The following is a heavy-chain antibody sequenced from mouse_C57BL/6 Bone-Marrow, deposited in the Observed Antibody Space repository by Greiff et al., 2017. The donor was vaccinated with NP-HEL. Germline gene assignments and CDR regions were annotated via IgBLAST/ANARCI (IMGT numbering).Heavy chain of an antibody. CDR1: GFTFSSYA. CDR2: ISDGGSYT. CDR3: ARGDGSSYAMDY. Sequence: EVQVVESGGGLVKPGGSLKLSCAASGFTFSSYAMSWVRQTPEKRLEWVATISDGGSYTYYPDNVKGRFTISRDNAKNNLYLQRSHLKSEDTAMYYCARGDGSSYAMDYWGQGTSVTVSS. D-gene: IGHD1-1*01. J-gene: IGHJ4*01. V-gene: IGHV5-4*01.